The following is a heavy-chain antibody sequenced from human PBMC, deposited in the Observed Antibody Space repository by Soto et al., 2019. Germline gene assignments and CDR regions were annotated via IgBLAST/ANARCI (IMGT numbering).Heavy chain of an antibody. V-gene: IGHV3-23*01. CDR2: ITGSGGDT. CDR1: GFTFSSYA. D-gene: IGHD1-1*01. Sequence: EVQLLESGGGLVQPGVFLRLSCAASGFTFSSYAMGWVRHAPGKGLEWFSAITGSGGDTYYIDSVHGRFTNSRDNSKNTLYLKMTSLRAEDTAVYYCAKLGDNSWSPHYYFDSWGQGSLVTVSS. CDR3: AKLGDNSWSPHYYFDS. J-gene: IGHJ4*02.